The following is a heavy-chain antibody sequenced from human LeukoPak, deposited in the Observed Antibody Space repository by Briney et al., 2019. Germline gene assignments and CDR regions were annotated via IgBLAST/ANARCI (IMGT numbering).Heavy chain of an antibody. Sequence: PGGSLRLSCAASGFTFSSYAMSWVRQAPGKGLEWVSYISSSSSTIYYADSVKGRFTISRDNAKNSLYLQMNSLRAEDTAVHYCARDPGADYYDSSGYYGGLYFDYWGQGTLVTVS. D-gene: IGHD3-22*01. V-gene: IGHV3-48*01. CDR3: ARDPGADYYDSSGYYGGLYFDY. CDR1: GFTFSSYA. CDR2: ISSSSSTI. J-gene: IGHJ4*02.